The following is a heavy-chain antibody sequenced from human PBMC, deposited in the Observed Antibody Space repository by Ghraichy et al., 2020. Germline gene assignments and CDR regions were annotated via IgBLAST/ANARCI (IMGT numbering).Heavy chain of an antibody. CDR1: GFTFSNYN. D-gene: IGHD2-2*01. J-gene: IGHJ4*02. CDR3: ARGYSTASWFTVGY. Sequence: GESLNISCEGSGFTFSNYNMNWVRQAPGKGLEWVSYISSSSSTIYYADSVRGRFTISRDNAKNSLYLQMNSLRDEDTAVYYCARGYSTASWFTVGYWGQGTLVTVSS. V-gene: IGHV3-48*02. CDR2: ISSSSSTI.